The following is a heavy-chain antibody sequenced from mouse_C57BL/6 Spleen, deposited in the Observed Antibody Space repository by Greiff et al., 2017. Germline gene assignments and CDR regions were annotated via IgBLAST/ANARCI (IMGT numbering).Heavy chain of an antibody. Sequence: QVQLQQPGAELVKPGASVKVSCKASGYTFTSYWMHWVKQRPGQGLEWIGRLHPSDSDTNYNQKFKGKATLTVDKSSSTAYMQLSSLTSEDSAVYYCAMRTQATGAMDYWGQGTAVTVSS. V-gene: IGHV1-74*01. D-gene: IGHD3-2*02. J-gene: IGHJ4*01. CDR2: LHPSDSDT. CDR1: GYTFTSYW. CDR3: AMRTQATGAMDY.